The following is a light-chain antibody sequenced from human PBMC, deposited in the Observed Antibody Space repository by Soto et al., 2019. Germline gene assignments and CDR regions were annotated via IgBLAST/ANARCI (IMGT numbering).Light chain of an antibody. CDR3: HQYNNWPRA. CDR2: GAS. Sequence: EIVMTQSPATLSVSPVERATLSCMASQSVRSNLAWYQQKPGQAPRLLIYGASIRATGIPARFSGSGSGTEFTLRISSLQSEDFAVYYCHQYNNWPRAFGQGANVEI. J-gene: IGKJ1*01. CDR1: QSVRSN. V-gene: IGKV3-15*01.